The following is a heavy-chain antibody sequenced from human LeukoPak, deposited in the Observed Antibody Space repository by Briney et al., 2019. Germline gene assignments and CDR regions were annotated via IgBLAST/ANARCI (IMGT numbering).Heavy chain of an antibody. V-gene: IGHV4-59*01. CDR1: GGSISSYY. Sequence: SETLSLTCTVSGGSISSYYWSWIRHPPGKGLELIGYIYYSGSTNYNPSLKSRVTISVDTSKNQFSLKLSSVTAADTAVYYCARQYSSSWLVAFDIWGQGTMVTVSS. CDR2: IYYSGST. D-gene: IGHD6-13*01. CDR3: ARQYSSSWLVAFDI. J-gene: IGHJ3*02.